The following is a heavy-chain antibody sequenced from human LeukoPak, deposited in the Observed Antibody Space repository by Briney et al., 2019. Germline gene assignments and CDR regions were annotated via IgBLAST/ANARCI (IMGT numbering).Heavy chain of an antibody. Sequence: SETLSLTCAVYGGSFSGYYWSWIRQPPGKGLEWIGEINHSGSTNYNPSLKSRVTISVDTSKHQVSLKLSSVTAADTAVYCCARKENVVSFDPWGQGTLVTVSS. V-gene: IGHV4-34*01. CDR2: INHSGST. CDR1: GGSFSGYY. CDR3: ARKENVVSFDP. D-gene: IGHD2-15*01. J-gene: IGHJ5*02.